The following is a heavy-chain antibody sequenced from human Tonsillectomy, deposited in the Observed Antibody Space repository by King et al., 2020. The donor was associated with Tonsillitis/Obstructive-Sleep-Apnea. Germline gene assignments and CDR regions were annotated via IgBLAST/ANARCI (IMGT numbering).Heavy chain of an antibody. D-gene: IGHD3-10*01. Sequence: VQLVESGGGLVQPGGSLRLSCAASGFTFSSYAMSWVRQAPGKGLEWVSAISGSGGSTYYADSVKGRFTISRDNSKNTLYLQMNIPGARATAVYYCAKDRLEGLLWFRETNNWFDPWGQGTLVTVSS. CDR3: AKDRLEGLLWFRETNNWFDP. J-gene: IGHJ5*02. CDR1: GFTFSSYA. V-gene: IGHV3-23*04. CDR2: ISGSGGST.